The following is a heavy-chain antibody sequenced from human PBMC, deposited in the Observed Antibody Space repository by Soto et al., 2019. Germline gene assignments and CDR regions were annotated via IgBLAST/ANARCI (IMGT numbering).Heavy chain of an antibody. V-gene: IGHV3-74*01. CDR3: ARSYYYDSSGYYTFRASRLLYYYGMDV. CDR1: GFTFSSYW. Sequence: GGSLRLSCAASGFTFSSYWMHWVRQAPGKGLVWDSRINSDGSSTSYADSVKGRFTISRDNAKNTLYLQMNTLRAEDTAVYYCARSYYYDSSGYYTFRASRLLYYYGMDVWGQGTTVTVSS. CDR2: INSDGSST. J-gene: IGHJ6*02. D-gene: IGHD3-22*01.